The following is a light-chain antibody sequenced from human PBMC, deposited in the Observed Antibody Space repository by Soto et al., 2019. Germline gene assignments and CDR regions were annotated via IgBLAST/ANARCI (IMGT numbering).Light chain of an antibody. Sequence: QSVLTQPASVSGSPGQSITISCTGTSSDVGSRDFVSWYQQHPGKVPKLVMYEVSKRPSGVSNRFSGSKSGNTASLTISGLQAEDEADYYCCSFTNSGTFVFGTGPRSAS. CDR2: EVS. CDR1: SSDVGSRDF. V-gene: IGLV2-23*02. J-gene: IGLJ1*01. CDR3: CSFTNSGTFV.